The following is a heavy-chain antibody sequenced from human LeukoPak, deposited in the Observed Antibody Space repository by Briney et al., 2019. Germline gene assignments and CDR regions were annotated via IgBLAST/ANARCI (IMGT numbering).Heavy chain of an antibody. J-gene: IGHJ4*02. CDR3: ARSSTLAATGDY. CDR1: GGPFRAYA. CDR2: VIPFFGSP. D-gene: IGHD2/OR15-2a*01. Sequence: GASVKVSCKASGGPFRAYAITWVRQAPGQGLEWIGGVIPFFGSPSYAQKFQGRVTITTDESTRTDYMEMTSLRSDDTAVYYCARSSTLAATGDYWGQGTLVSISS. V-gene: IGHV1-69*05.